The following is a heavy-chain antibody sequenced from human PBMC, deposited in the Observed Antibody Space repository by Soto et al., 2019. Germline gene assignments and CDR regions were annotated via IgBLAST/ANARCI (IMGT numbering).Heavy chain of an antibody. D-gene: IGHD3-22*01. J-gene: IGHJ4*02. Sequence: GGSLRLSCAASGFTFSSYGMHWVRQAPGKGLEWVAVISYDGSNKYYTDSVKGRFTISRDNSKNTLYLQMNSLRAEDTAVYYCANDPGDYYDSSGYYPKTNDYWGQGTLVTVSS. CDR2: ISYDGSNK. CDR1: GFTFSSYG. CDR3: ANDPGDYYDSSGYYPKTNDY. V-gene: IGHV3-30*18.